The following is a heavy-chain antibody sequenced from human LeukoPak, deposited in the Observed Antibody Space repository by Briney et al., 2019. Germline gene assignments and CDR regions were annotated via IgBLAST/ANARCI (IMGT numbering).Heavy chain of an antibody. V-gene: IGHV4-4*07. D-gene: IGHD4-17*01. J-gene: IGHJ4*02. Sequence: SESLSLTCTVSGGSISSYYWSWMRHPAGKGLECIGRIYTSGSTNYNPSLKSRVTMSVDTSKNQFSLKLSSVTAADTAVYYCARDWTTGTLDYWGQGTLVTVSS. CDR2: IYTSGST. CDR1: GGSISSYY. CDR3: ARDWTTGTLDY.